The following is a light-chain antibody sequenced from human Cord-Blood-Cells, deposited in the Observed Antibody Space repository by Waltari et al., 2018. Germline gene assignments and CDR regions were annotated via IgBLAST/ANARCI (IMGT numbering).Light chain of an antibody. Sequence: QSALTQPASVSGSPGQSITLSCTGTSSDVGSYNRFSWYHQPPGKAPKPMIYAVSKRPSGVSNRFSGSKSGNTASLTISGLQAEDEADYYCCSYAGSSTYVFGTGTKVTVL. CDR1: SSDVGSYNR. CDR2: AVS. V-gene: IGLV2-23*02. J-gene: IGLJ1*01. CDR3: CSYAGSSTYV.